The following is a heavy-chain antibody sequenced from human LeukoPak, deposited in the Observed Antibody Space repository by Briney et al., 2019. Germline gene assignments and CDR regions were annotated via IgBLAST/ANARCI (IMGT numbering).Heavy chain of an antibody. Sequence: PSETLSLTCTVSGGSISSSSYYWGWIRQPPGKGLEWIGRIYTSGSTNYNPSLKSRVTMSVDTSKNQFSLKLSSVTAADTAVYYCARSPPDSSRCAFDIWGQGTMVTVSS. D-gene: IGHD6-13*01. CDR2: IYTSGST. CDR3: ARSPPDSSRCAFDI. J-gene: IGHJ3*02. CDR1: GGSISSSSYY. V-gene: IGHV4-39*07.